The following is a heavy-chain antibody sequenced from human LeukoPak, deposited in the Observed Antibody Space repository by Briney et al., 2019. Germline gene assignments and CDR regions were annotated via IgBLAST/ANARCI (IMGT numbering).Heavy chain of an antibody. J-gene: IGHJ4*02. V-gene: IGHV1-69*04. Sequence: ASVKVSCKASGGTFSSYAISWVRQAPGQGLEWMGRIIPILGIANYAQKFQGRVTITADKSTSTAYMELSSLRSEDTAVYYCARDGAKGHYYDSSGYSDYWGQGTLVTVSS. CDR3: ARDGAKGHYYDSSGYSDY. D-gene: IGHD3-22*01. CDR1: GGTFSSYA. CDR2: IIPILGIA.